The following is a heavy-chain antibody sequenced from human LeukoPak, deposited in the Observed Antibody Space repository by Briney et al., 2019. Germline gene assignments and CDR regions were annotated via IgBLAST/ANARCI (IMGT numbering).Heavy chain of an antibody. V-gene: IGHV4-39*01. J-gene: IGHJ4*02. CDR2: IYYSGRT. Sequence: SETLSLTCTVSGGSISSSSYYWGWIRQPPGEGLEWIGSIYYSGRTYYNPSLKSRVTISLDTSKNQFSLQLNSVTPEDTAVYYCAKGEKYSGSVFDCWGQGTLVTVSS. CDR1: GGSISSSSYY. CDR3: AKGEKYSGSVFDC. D-gene: IGHD1-26*01.